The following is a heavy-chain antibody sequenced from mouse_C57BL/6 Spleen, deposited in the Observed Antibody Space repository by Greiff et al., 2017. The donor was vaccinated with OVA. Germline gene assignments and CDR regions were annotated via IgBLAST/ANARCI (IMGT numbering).Heavy chain of an antibody. Sequence: QVQLQQSGAELARPGASVKLSCKASGYTFTSYGISWVKQRTGQGLEWIGEIYPRSGNTYYNEKFKGKATLTADKSSSTAYMELRSLTSEDSAVYFCARDYYGSDYFDDWGQGTTLTVSS. V-gene: IGHV1-81*01. D-gene: IGHD1-1*01. CDR3: ARDYYGSDYFDD. CDR1: GYTFTSYG. CDR2: IYPRSGNT. J-gene: IGHJ2*01.